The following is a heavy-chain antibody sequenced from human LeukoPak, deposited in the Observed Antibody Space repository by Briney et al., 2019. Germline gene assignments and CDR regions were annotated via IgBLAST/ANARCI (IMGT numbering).Heavy chain of an antibody. CDR1: GYTFTSYG. V-gene: IGHV1-18*01. CDR3: AGDPGDYYDSSGYYDY. D-gene: IGHD3-22*01. J-gene: IGHJ4*02. Sequence: ASVKVSCKASGYTFTSYGISWVRQAPGQGLEWMGWISAYNGNTNYAQKLQGRVTMTTDTSTSTAYMELRSLRSDDTAVYYCAGDPGDYYDSSGYYDYWGQGTLVTVSS. CDR2: ISAYNGNT.